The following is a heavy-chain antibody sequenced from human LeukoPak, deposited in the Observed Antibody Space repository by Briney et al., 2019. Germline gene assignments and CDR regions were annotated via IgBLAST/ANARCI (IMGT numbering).Heavy chain of an antibody. CDR3: ARDWAGVELALDY. V-gene: IGHV3-48*02. CDR2: INIRSSAI. J-gene: IGHJ4*02. D-gene: IGHD1-26*01. CDR1: GFTFSSYS. Sequence: GGSLRLSCAASGFTFSSYSMNWVRQAPGKGLEWISYINIRSSAIHYADSVKGRFTISRDNAKSSLYLQMNSLRDEDTAVYYCARDWAGVELALDYWGQGTLVTVSS.